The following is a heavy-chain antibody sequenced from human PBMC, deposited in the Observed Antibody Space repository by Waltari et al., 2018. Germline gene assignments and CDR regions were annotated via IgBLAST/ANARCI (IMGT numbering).Heavy chain of an antibody. CDR1: GGSISSGSYY. V-gene: IGHV4-61*02. CDR2: IYTSGST. D-gene: IGHD6-13*01. Sequence: QVQLQESGPGLVKPSQTLSLTCTVSGGSISSGSYYWSWIRPPAGKGLEWIGRIYTSGSTNYNPSLKSRVTISVDTSKNQFSLKLSSVTAADTAVYYCATQRTYEGSSWSGYFDYWGQGTLVTVSS. J-gene: IGHJ4*02. CDR3: ATQRTYEGSSWSGYFDY.